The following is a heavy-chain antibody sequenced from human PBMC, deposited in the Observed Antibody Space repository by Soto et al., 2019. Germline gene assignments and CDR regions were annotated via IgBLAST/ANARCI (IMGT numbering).Heavy chain of an antibody. CDR3: ARTPLYYDILTGHLDY. CDR1: GYTLTELS. Sequence: ASVKVSCKVSGYTLTELSMHWVRQAPGKGLEWMGGFDPEDGETIYAQKLQGRVTMTTDTSTSTAYMELRSLRSDDTAVYYCARTPLYYDILTGHLDYWGQGTLVTVSS. CDR2: FDPEDGET. D-gene: IGHD3-9*01. J-gene: IGHJ4*02. V-gene: IGHV1-24*01.